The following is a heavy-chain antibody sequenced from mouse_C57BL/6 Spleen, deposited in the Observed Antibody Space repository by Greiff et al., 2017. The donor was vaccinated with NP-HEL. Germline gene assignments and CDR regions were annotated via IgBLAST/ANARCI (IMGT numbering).Heavy chain of an antibody. J-gene: IGHJ3*01. Sequence: QVQLQQSGAELVKPGASVKISCKASGYAFSSYWMNWVKQRPGKGLEWIGQIYPGDGDTNYNGKFKGKATLTADKSSSTAYMQLSSLTSEDSAVYFCARLGGSGTPWFAYWGQGTLVTVSA. D-gene: IGHD1-1*01. CDR2: IYPGDGDT. CDR3: ARLGGSGTPWFAY. CDR1: GYAFSSYW. V-gene: IGHV1-80*01.